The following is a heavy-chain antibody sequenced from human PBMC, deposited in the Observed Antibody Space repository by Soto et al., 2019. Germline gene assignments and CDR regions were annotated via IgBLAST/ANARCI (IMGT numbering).Heavy chain of an antibody. Sequence: GESLKISCKGSGYSFTSYWISWVRQMPGKGLEWMGRIDPSDSYTNYSPSFQGHVTISADKSISTAYLQWSSLKASDTAMYYCARRDTYYYDSSGYRNWFDPWGQGTLVTVSS. CDR2: IDPSDSYT. CDR1: GYSFTSYW. CDR3: ARRDTYYYDSSGYRNWFDP. D-gene: IGHD3-22*01. J-gene: IGHJ5*02. V-gene: IGHV5-10-1*01.